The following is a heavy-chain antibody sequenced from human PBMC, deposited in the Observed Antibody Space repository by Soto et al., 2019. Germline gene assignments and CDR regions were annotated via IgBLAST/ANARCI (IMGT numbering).Heavy chain of an antibody. CDR2: THYKGST. Sequence: SETLSLTCIVSGGYITSAFYYWGWVRQTPGKGLGWIGSTHYKGSTYYNPSLYSRITTSVDASKSQFSLKLTSVTAADTAVYYCATQEVGGSYVYTFDPWGQGTLVTV. V-gene: IGHV4-39*01. J-gene: IGHJ5*02. CDR3: ATQEVGGSYVYTFDP. D-gene: IGHD1-26*01. CDR1: GGYITSAFYY.